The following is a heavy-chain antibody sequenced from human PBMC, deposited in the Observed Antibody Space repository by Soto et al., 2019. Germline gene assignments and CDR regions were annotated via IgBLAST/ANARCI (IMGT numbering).Heavy chain of an antibody. D-gene: IGHD4-17*01. CDR2: VDHNGVT. J-gene: IGHJ4*02. Sequence: QVQLHQWGAGLVKPSETLSLSCTVDGGSFTGYFWTWIRQPPGKALEWIGEVDHNGVTNYNPSLKSRVTISLDTSKKQFSLRLTSVTAADTSIYFCARLTVAKVRTGPDYWGQGALVTVSS. CDR3: ARLTVAKVRTGPDY. V-gene: IGHV4-34*01. CDR1: GGSFTGYF.